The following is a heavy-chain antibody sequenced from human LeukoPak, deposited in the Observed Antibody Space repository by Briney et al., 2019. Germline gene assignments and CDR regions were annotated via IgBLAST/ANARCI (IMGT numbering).Heavy chain of an antibody. J-gene: IGHJ6*03. CDR3: ARCTMVRGVIIPYYYYYMDV. CDR1: GYRFTSYW. V-gene: IGHV5-51*01. Sequence: GEALKISCKGSGYRFTSYWIGGVRQMPGKGLEGMGIIYPGDSDTRYSPSFQGQVPISADNSISTAYLQWSSLKASDTAMYYCARCTMVRGVIIPYYYYYMDVWGKGTTVTISS. CDR2: IYPGDSDT. D-gene: IGHD3-10*01.